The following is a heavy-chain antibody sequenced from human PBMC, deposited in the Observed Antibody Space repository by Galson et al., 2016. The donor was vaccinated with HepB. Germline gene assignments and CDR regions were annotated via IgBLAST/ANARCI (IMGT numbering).Heavy chain of an antibody. Sequence: SLRLSCAASGFTFSGCWMHWVRQSPGKGLEWVSRINGDGRSTTYADSVKGRFTISRDNAKSTLHLQMNSLRAEDTAVYYCARDVNGDLGAYWGQGTLVAVSS. CDR2: INGDGRST. CDR3: ARDVNGDLGAY. D-gene: IGHD2-8*01. J-gene: IGHJ4*02. V-gene: IGHV3-74*03. CDR1: GFTFSGCW.